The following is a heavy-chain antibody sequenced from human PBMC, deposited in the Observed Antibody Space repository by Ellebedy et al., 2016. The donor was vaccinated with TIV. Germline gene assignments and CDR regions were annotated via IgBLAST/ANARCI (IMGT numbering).Heavy chain of an antibody. V-gene: IGHV3-30-3*01. CDR2: ISYDGSNK. CDR1: GFTFSSYA. Sequence: GESLKISXAASGFTFSSYAMHWVRQAPGKGLEWVAVISYDGSNKYYADSVKGRFTISRDNSKNTLYLQMNSLRAEDTAVYYCARGNQAGTLDFDYWGQGTLVTVSP. D-gene: IGHD6-13*01. CDR3: ARGNQAGTLDFDY. J-gene: IGHJ4*02.